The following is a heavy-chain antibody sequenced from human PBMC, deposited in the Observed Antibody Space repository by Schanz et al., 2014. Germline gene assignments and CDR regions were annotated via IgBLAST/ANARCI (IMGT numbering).Heavy chain of an antibody. V-gene: IGHV3-53*01. J-gene: IGHJ3*01. CDR3: ASRLTVKAFGL. Sequence: EVQLVESGGGLIQPGGSLRLSCAVSGFSVSGNYFSWVRQAPGEGLEFVSMVHTGGRTDYADSVKGRFTISRDNSKNAVFLQMNNLRTEDTAAYFCASRLTVKAFGLWGQGTMVTVS. CDR2: VHTGGRT. CDR1: GFSVSGNY.